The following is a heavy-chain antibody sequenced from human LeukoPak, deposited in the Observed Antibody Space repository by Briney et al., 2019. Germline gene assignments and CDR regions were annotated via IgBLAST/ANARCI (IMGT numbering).Heavy chain of an antibody. D-gene: IGHD5-18*01. J-gene: IGHJ4*02. Sequence: ASVKVSCKASGYTFTGYYMHWVRQAPGQGLEWMGWINPNSGGTNYAQKFQGRVTMTRDTSISTAYMELSRLRSDDTAVYYCARDRSPVDTAMVTDYWGQGTLVTVSS. CDR2: INPNSGGT. CDR1: GYTFTGYY. CDR3: ARDRSPVDTAMVTDY. V-gene: IGHV1-2*02.